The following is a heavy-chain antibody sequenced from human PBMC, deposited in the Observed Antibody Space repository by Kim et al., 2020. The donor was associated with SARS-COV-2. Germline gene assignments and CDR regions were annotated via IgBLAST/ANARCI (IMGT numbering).Heavy chain of an antibody. J-gene: IGHJ5*02. D-gene: IGHD3-3*01. CDR3: ARKRITIFGVLPRGWFDP. Sequence: KSRVPISVDTSKNQFSLKLSSVTAADTAVYYCARKRITIFGVLPRGWFDPWGQGTLVTVSS. V-gene: IGHV4-34*01.